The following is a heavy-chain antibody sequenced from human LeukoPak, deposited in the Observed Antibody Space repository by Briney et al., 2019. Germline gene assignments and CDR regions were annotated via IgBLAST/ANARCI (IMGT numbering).Heavy chain of an antibody. CDR1: GGSISCYY. J-gene: IGHJ3*02. CDR3: ARGDSSVGRRAFDI. V-gene: IGHV4-59*01. Sequence: PSETLSLTCTVSGGSISCYYWSWIRQPPGKGLEWIGYIYYSGSTNYNPSLKSRVTISVDTSKNQFSLQLSSVTAADTAVYYCARGDSSVGRRAFDIWGQGTMVTVSS. D-gene: IGHD3-22*01. CDR2: IYYSGST.